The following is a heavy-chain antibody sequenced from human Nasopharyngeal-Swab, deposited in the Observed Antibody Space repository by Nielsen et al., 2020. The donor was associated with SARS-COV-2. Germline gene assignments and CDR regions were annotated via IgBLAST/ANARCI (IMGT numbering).Heavy chain of an antibody. CDR1: GYTFTGYY. D-gene: IGHD5-24*01. Sequence: ASVKVSCKASGYTFTGYYMHWVRQAPGQGLEWMGRINPNSGGTNYAQKFQGRVTMTRDTSISTAYMELSRLRSDDTAVYYCARVFKQLSLERCGFDPWGQGTLVTASS. J-gene: IGHJ5*02. CDR2: INPNSGGT. CDR3: ARVFKQLSLERCGFDP. V-gene: IGHV1-2*06.